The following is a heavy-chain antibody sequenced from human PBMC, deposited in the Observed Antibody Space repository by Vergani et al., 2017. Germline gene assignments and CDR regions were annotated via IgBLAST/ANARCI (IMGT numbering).Heavy chain of an antibody. CDR3: ARRGYCTNGVCAHGHWYFDL. D-gene: IGHD2-8*01. CDR1: GGSISSSSYY. CDR2: IYTSGST. V-gene: IGHV4-39*07. Sequence: QLQLQESGPGLVKPSETLSLTCTVSGGSISSSSYYWGWIRQPPGKGLEWIGSIYTSGSTNYNPSLKSRVTISVDTSKNQFSLKLSSVTAADTAVYYCARRGYCTNGVCAHGHWYFDLWGRGTLVTVSS. J-gene: IGHJ2*01.